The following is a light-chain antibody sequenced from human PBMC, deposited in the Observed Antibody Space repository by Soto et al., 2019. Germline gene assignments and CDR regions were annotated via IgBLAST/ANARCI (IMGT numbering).Light chain of an antibody. CDR1: QSVSSNY. V-gene: IGKV3-20*01. CDR2: DTS. J-gene: IGKJ3*01. CDR3: QQYDSSPLT. Sequence: EIVLTQSPGTLSLSPGERATLSCRASQSVSSNYLAWYQQKPGQAPRLFIYDTSSRASGIPDRFSGSGSGTDFTLTIIRLEPEDFAVYYCQQYDSSPLTFGPGTKVDIK.